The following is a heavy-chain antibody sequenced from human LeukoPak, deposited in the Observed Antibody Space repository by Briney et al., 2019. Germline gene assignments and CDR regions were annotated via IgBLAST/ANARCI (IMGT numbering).Heavy chain of an antibody. V-gene: IGHV4-59*12. CDR2: IYYSGST. CDR3: ARGPPGAIEGYSSGWPDY. D-gene: IGHD6-19*01. CDR1: GGSISSYY. J-gene: IGHJ4*02. Sequence: PSETLSLTCTVSGGSISSYYWSWIRQPPGKGLEWIGYIYYSGSTNYNPSLKSRVTISVDTSKNQFSLKLSSVTAADTAVYYCARGPPGAIEGYSSGWPDYWGQGTLVTVSS.